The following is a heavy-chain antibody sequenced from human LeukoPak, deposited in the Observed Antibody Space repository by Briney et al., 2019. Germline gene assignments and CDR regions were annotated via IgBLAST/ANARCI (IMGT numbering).Heavy chain of an antibody. CDR2: VSYDGSDK. J-gene: IGHJ4*02. CDR3: ATTGFGVHDY. D-gene: IGHD1-14*01. CDR1: GLTFSTYT. Sequence: GKSLRLSCVASGLTFSTYTMHWVRQAPGKGLEWVAVVSYDGSDKSYADSVKGRFLISRDNSKNTLNLQMNSLRAEDMAVYYCATTGFGVHDYWGQGTLVTVSS. V-gene: IGHV3-30*07.